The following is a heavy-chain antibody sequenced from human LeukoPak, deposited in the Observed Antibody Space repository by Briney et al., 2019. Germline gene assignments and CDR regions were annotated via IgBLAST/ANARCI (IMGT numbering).Heavy chain of an antibody. D-gene: IGHD4-17*01. V-gene: IGHV1-2*06. CDR3: ARDPPAGDDYGDYEFDY. CDR1: GYTFTGYY. J-gene: IGHJ4*02. Sequence: GASVKVSCKASGYTFTGYYMHWVRQAPGQGLEWMGRINPNSGGTNYAQKFQGRVTTTRDTSISTAYMELSRLRSDDTAVYYCARDPPAGDDYGDYEFDYWGQGTLVTVSS. CDR2: INPNSGGT.